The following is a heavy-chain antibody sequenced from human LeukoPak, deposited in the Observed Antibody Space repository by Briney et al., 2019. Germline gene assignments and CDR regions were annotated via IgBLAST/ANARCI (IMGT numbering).Heavy chain of an antibody. Sequence: PSQTLSLTCTVSGGSISSGGYYWSWIRQPPGKGLEWIGYIYHSGSTYYNPSLKSRVTMSVDTSENQVSLNLNSMTAADTAVYYCARGYGYQNFDYWGQGTLVTVSS. J-gene: IGHJ4*02. CDR3: ARGYGYQNFDY. CDR2: IYHSGST. V-gene: IGHV4-30-2*01. D-gene: IGHD5-24*01. CDR1: GGSISSGGYY.